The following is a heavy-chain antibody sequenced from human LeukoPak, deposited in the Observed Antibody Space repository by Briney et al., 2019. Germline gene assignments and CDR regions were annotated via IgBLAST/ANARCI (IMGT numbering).Heavy chain of an antibody. J-gene: IGHJ4*02. V-gene: IGHV1-69*04. CDR2: IIPILGIA. CDR1: GGTFSSYA. D-gene: IGHD3-22*01. Sequence: ASVKVSCKASGGTFSSYAISWVRQAPGQGLEWMGRIIPILGIANYAQKFQGRVTITADKSTSTAYMELSSLRSEDTVVYYCARDPAYYYDSSGYYYVWGQGTLVTVSS. CDR3: ARDPAYYYDSSGYYYV.